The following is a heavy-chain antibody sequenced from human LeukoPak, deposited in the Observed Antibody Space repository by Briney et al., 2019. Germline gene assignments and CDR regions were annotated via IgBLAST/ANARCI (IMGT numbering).Heavy chain of an antibody. CDR2: IKRKTDGGTM. V-gene: IGHV3-15*01. CDR1: GFAFSNAW. D-gene: IGHD3-16*01. CDR3: TTAVRITGFDS. Sequence: GGSLRLSCATSGFAFSNAWMTWVRQAPGKGLEWVSLIKRKTDGGTMDYAAPVKGRFTVSRNDSVNTLYLQMNSLKTEDTGVYYCTTAVRITGFDSWGQGALVTVSS. J-gene: IGHJ4*02.